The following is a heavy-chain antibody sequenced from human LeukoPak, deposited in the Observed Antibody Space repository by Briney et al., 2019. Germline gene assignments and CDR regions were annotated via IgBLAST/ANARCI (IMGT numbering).Heavy chain of an antibody. Sequence: SETLSLTCAVYGGSFSGYYWSWIRQPPGKGLEWIGEINHSGSTNYNPSLKSRVTISVDTSKNQFSLKLGSVTAADTAVYYCASALGTYDFWSGYYRGSRNYGMDVWGQGTTVTVSS. CDR3: ASALGTYDFWSGYYRGSRNYGMDV. J-gene: IGHJ6*02. D-gene: IGHD3-3*01. V-gene: IGHV4-34*01. CDR2: INHSGST. CDR1: GGSFSGYY.